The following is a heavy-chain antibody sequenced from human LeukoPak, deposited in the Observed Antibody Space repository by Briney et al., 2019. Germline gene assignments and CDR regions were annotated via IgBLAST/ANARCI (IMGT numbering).Heavy chain of an antibody. Sequence: ASVKVSCKASGYTFTGNYMHWVRQAPGQGLEWMGWINPNSGGTNYARKFQGRVTMTRDTSISTAYMELSRLRSDDTAVYYCASYVNHDYGSGSYYNSWNWFDPWGQGTLVTVSS. CDR2: INPNSGGT. J-gene: IGHJ5*02. D-gene: IGHD3-10*01. CDR1: GYTFTGNY. V-gene: IGHV1-2*02. CDR3: ASYVNHDYGSGSYYNSWNWFDP.